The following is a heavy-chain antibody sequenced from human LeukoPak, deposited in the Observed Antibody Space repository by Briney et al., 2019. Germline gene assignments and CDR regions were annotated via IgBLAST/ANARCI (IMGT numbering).Heavy chain of an antibody. D-gene: IGHD3-3*01. CDR3: ARASPSYYDFWSAGDRGYYYMDV. CDR2: IYTSGST. V-gene: IGHV4-61*02. Sequence: SETLSLTCTVSGGSISSGSYYWSWIRQPAGKGLEWIGRIYTSGSTNYNPSLKSRVTISVDTSKNQFSLKLSSVTAADTAVYYCARASPSYYDFWSAGDRGYYYMDVWGKGATVTVSS. J-gene: IGHJ6*03. CDR1: GGSISSGSYY.